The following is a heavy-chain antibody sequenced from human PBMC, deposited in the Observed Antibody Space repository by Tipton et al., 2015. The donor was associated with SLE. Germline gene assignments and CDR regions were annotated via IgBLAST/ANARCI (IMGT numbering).Heavy chain of an antibody. Sequence: TLSLTCNVSGYSIRNGYYWGWIRQAPGKGLEWTGTIHHSGITYYNPSLKSRVTISVDTSKNQFSLKLRSVTAADTAVYYCARGSCSGGVCYIDYWGQGTLVTVSS. CDR1: GYSIRNGYY. CDR3: ARGSCSGGVCYIDY. J-gene: IGHJ4*02. CDR2: IHHSGIT. V-gene: IGHV4-38-2*02. D-gene: IGHD2-8*02.